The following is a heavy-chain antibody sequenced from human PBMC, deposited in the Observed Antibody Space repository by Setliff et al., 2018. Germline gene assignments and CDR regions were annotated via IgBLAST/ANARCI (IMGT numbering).Heavy chain of an antibody. CDR2: FIPILGAT. CDR1: GGTFSSSG. J-gene: IGHJ4*02. V-gene: IGHV1-69*05. Sequence: SVKVSCKSSGGTFSSSGITWVRQAPGQGLQWLGRFIPILGATNYAQNFQGRFTISRDNAKNSLSLQMNGLRAEDTAVYYCAKVQESIVGALEYWGQGALVTVSS. D-gene: IGHD1-26*01. CDR3: AKVQESIVGALEY.